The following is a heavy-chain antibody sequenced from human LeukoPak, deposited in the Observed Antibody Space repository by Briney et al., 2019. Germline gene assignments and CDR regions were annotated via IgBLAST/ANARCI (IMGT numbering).Heavy chain of an antibody. CDR1: GFTFSIYA. V-gene: IGHV3-23*01. CDR2: ISGSGGST. J-gene: IGHJ4*02. Sequence: PGGSLRLSCAASGFTFSIYAMSWVRQAPGKGLEWVSAISGSGGSTYYADSVKGRFTISRDNSKNTLYLQMNSLRAEDTAVYYCAKFSSGFTEFAYWGQGTLVTVSS. D-gene: IGHD3-10*01. CDR3: AKFSSGFTEFAY.